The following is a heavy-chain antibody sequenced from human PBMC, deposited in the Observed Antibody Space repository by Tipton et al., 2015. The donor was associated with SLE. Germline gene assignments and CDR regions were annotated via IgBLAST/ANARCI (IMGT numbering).Heavy chain of an antibody. CDR1: GYSISSGYY. D-gene: IGHD1-26*01. V-gene: IGHV4-38-2*02. J-gene: IGHJ4*02. CDR3: ARDWEGRWELHLGIWVY. CDR2: IYHSGST. Sequence: TLSLTCAVSGYSISSGYYWGWIRQPPGKGLEWIGSIYHSGSTYYNSSLESRVTISVETSKSQFSLKVTSVTAADTAVYYCARDWEGRWELHLGIWVYWGQGALVTVSS.